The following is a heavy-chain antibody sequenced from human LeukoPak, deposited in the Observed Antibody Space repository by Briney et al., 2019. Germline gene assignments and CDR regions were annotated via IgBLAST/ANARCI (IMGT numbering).Heavy chain of an antibody. D-gene: IGHD4-11*01. CDR2: INPNSGGT. CDR3: ARDWMTTVTTAY. Sequence: ASVKVSCKASGYTFTGYYMHWVRQAPGQGLGWMGWINPNSGGTNYARKFQGRVTMTRDTSISTAYMELSRLRSDDTAVYYCARDWMTTVTTAYWGQGTLVTASS. J-gene: IGHJ4*02. CDR1: GYTFTGYY. V-gene: IGHV1-2*02.